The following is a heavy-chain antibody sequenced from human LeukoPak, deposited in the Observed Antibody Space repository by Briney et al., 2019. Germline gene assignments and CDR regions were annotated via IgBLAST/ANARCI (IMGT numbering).Heavy chain of an antibody. CDR2: IYYSGST. CDR1: GGSISSGGYY. D-gene: IGHD1-7*01. V-gene: IGHV4-31*03. J-gene: IGHJ4*02. CDR3: ARGGTGTTVDY. Sequence: SQTLSLTCTVSGGSISSGGYYWSWIRQHPGEGLEWIGYIYYSGSTYYNPSLKSRVTISVDTSKNQFSLKLSSVTAADTAVYYCARGGTGTTVDYWGQGTLVTVSS.